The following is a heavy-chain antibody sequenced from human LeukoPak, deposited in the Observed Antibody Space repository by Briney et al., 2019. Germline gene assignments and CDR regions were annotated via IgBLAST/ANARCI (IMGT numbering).Heavy chain of an antibody. CDR2: IYHSGST. Sequence: PPETLSLTCTVSGGSISSSSYYWSWIRQHPGKGLEWIGYIYHSGSTYYNPPCKSRLTISVEMSKNQLSLKLSSVTAADTAVYYCARARDYYDSSGRRDAFDIWGQGTMVTVSS. CDR3: ARARDYYDSSGRRDAFDI. D-gene: IGHD3-22*01. CDR1: GGSISSSSYY. J-gene: IGHJ3*02. V-gene: IGHV4-31*03.